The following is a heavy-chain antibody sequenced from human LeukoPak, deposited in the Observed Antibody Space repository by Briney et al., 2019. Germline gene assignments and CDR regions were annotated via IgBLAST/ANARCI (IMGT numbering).Heavy chain of an antibody. CDR2: ISSSGSTI. Sequence: GGSLRLSCAASGFTFSSYEMNWVRQAPGKGLEWVSYISSSGSTIYYADSVKGRFTISRDNAKNTLYLQMNSLRAEDTAVYYCARTSYVRGVITSFDYWGQGTLVTVSS. CDR1: GFTFSSYE. J-gene: IGHJ4*02. D-gene: IGHD3-10*02. V-gene: IGHV3-48*03. CDR3: ARTSYVRGVITSFDY.